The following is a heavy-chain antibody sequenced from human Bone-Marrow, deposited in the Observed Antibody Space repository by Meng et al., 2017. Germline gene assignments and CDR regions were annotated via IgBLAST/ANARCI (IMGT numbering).Heavy chain of an antibody. D-gene: IGHD6-13*01. J-gene: IGHJ6*02. Sequence: ASVKVSCKASGYTFTSYAMNWVRQAPGQGLEWMGWINTNTGNPTYAQGFTGRFVFSLDTSVSTAYLQISSLRAEDTAVYYCARVAAAGEYYYYYGMDVWGQGTTVTVSS. CDR2: INTNTGNP. V-gene: IGHV7-4-1*02. CDR3: ARVAAAGEYYYYYGMDV. CDR1: GYTFTSYA.